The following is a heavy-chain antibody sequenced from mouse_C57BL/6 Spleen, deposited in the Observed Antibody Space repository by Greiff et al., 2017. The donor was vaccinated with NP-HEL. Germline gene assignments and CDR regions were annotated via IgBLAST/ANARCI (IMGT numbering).Heavy chain of an antibody. J-gene: IGHJ3*01. D-gene: IGHD1-1*01. V-gene: IGHV1-52*01. CDR3: ASYYGSSYGGFAY. Sequence: QVHVKQPGAELVRPGSSVKLSCKASGYTFTSYWMHWVKQRPIQGLEWIGNIDPSDSETHYNQKFKDKATLTVDKSSSTAYMQLSSLTSEDSAVYYCASYYGSSYGGFAYWGQGTLVTVSA. CDR1: GYTFTSYW. CDR2: IDPSDSET.